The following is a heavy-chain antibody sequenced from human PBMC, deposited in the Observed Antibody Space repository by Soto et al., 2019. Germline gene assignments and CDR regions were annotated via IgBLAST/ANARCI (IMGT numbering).Heavy chain of an antibody. Sequence: SVKVSCKASGGTFSSYAISWVRQAPGQGLEWMGGIIPIFGTANYAQKFQGRVTITADESTSTAYMELSSLRSEDTAVYYCARCGIAAAAPGYFDYWGQGTLVTV. J-gene: IGHJ4*02. D-gene: IGHD6-13*01. CDR2: IIPIFGTA. CDR3: ARCGIAAAAPGYFDY. CDR1: GGTFSSYA. V-gene: IGHV1-69*13.